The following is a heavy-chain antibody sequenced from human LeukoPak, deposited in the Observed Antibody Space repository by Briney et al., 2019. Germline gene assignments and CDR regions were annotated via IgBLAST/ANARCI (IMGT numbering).Heavy chain of an antibody. V-gene: IGHV4-34*01. CDR3: ARGGKLLHVLDY. Sequence: SETLSLTCAVYGGSFSGYYWSWIRQPPGKGLEWIGEINHSGSTNYNPSLKSRVTISVDTSKNQFSLKLSSVTAADTAVYYCARGGKLLHVLDYWGQGTLVTVSS. CDR2: INHSGST. CDR1: GGSFSGYY. J-gene: IGHJ4*02. D-gene: IGHD2-15*01.